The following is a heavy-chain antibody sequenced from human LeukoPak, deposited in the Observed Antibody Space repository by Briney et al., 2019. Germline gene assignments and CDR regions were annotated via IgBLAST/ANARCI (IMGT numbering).Heavy chain of an antibody. V-gene: IGHV3-7*01. Sequence: PGGSLRLSCAASGFTFSSYWMSWVRQAPGKGLEWVANINQDGSEKYYLDSVKGRFTISRDNAKNSLYLQMNSLRAEDKAVYYCARDRRGMSDYWGQGTLVTASS. CDR1: GFTFSSYW. J-gene: IGHJ4*02. CDR3: ARDRRGMSDY. CDR2: INQDGSEK.